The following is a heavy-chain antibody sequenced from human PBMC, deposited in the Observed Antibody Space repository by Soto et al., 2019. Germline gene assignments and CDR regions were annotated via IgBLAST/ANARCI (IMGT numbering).Heavy chain of an antibody. CDR1: GFTFSSYG. CDR2: ISYDGSNK. J-gene: IGHJ6*04. Sequence: GGSLRLSCAASGFTFSSYGMHWVRQAPGKGLEWVAVISYDGSNKYYADSVKGRFTISRDNSKNTLYLQMNSLRAEDTAVYYYYCSGTTDYGMDVWGKGTTVTVSS. V-gene: IGHV3-30*03. D-gene: IGHD2-15*01. CDR3: YCSGTTDYGMDV.